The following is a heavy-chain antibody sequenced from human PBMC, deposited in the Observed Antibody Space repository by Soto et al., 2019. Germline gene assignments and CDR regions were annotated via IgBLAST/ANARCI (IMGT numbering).Heavy chain of an antibody. CDR3: ARDQGNSSSWPIDF. V-gene: IGHV1-2*02. Sequence: ASVKVSCKTSGYIFTDYYIHWVRQAPGQGLEWMGYINPKNGDTTYEQKFQGGGTMTRDTSVNTAYIDLRSLRFNDTAVYYCARDQGNSSSWPIDFWGQGTQVTVSS. J-gene: IGHJ4*02. CDR1: GYIFTDYY. D-gene: IGHD6-13*01. CDR2: INPKNGDT.